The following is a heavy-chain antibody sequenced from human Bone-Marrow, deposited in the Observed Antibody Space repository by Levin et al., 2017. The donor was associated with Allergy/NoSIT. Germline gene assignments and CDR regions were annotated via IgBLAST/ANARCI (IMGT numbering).Heavy chain of an antibody. V-gene: IGHV3-15*01. J-gene: IGHJ4*02. CDR3: TIFLATASY. CDR2: IKSKTEGGTT. Sequence: GESPKISCGGSGFIFNKAWMTWVRQAPGKGLEWLGRIKSKTEGGTTDYAASVNGRFTISRDDSKNTLYLQMDSLKTEDTAVYYCTIFLATASYWGQGTLVTVSS. CDR1: GFIFNKAW. D-gene: IGHD6-13*01.